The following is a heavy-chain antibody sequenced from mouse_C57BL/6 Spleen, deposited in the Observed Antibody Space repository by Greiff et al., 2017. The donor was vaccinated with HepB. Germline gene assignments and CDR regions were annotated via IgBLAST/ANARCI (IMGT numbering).Heavy chain of an antibody. CDR3: ARPYYGNSFAY. Sequence: EVKVVDSGGGLVQPGGSLKLSCAASGFTFSDYGMAWVRQAPRKGPEWVAFISNLAYSIYSADTVTGRFTISSENAKNTLYLEMSSLRSEDTAMYYCARPYYGNSFAYWGQGTLVTVSA. CDR1: GFTFSDYG. J-gene: IGHJ3*01. CDR2: ISNLAYSI. D-gene: IGHD2-10*01. V-gene: IGHV5-15*01.